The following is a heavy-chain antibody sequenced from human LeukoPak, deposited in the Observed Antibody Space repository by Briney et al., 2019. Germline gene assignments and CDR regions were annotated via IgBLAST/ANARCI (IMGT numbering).Heavy chain of an antibody. CDR3: VGYDFWSGYHDAFDI. V-gene: IGHV4-39*01. Sequence: SETLSLTCTVSGDSISSSSYYWGWIRQPPGKGLEWIGSIYYSGSTYYNPSLKSRVTISVDTSKNQFSLKLSSVTAADTAVYYCVGYDFWSGYHDAFDIWGQGTMVTVSS. CDR2: IYYSGST. J-gene: IGHJ3*02. D-gene: IGHD3-3*01. CDR1: GDSISSSSYY.